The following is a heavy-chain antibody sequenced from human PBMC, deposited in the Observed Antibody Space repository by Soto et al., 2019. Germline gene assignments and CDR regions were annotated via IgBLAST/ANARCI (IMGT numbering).Heavy chain of an antibody. D-gene: IGHD6-13*01. CDR2: IVPIYRTA. CDR3: VRDSGAKLSSS. Sequence: SVKVSCKASGGTFSSYRINWVRQAPGQGLEWVGGIVPIYRTADYAQKFQGRVTITADESARTSYMELRSLKSQDTAAYYCVRDSGAKLSSSWGQGTLVTV. CDR1: GGTFSSYR. V-gene: IGHV1-69*13. J-gene: IGHJ4*02.